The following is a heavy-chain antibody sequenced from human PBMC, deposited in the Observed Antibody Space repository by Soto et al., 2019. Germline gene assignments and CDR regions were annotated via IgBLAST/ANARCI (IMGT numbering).Heavy chain of an antibody. J-gene: IGHJ4*02. V-gene: IGHV3-9*01. CDR3: VKAVGGLRYCSSTTCYMAFGY. D-gene: IGHD2-2*01. Sequence: GGSLRLSCAASGFTFDDYAMHWVRQGPGKGLEWVSGISWNSDSIGYADSVKGRFTISRDNAKNSLYLQMNSLRAEDTALYYCVKAVGGLRYCSSTTCYMAFGYWGQGALVTVSS. CDR1: GFTFDDYA. CDR2: ISWNSDSI.